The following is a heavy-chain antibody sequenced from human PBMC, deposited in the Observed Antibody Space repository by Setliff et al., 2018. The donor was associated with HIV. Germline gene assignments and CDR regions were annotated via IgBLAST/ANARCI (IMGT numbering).Heavy chain of an antibody. J-gene: IGHJ4*02. V-gene: IGHV1-18*01. D-gene: IGHD2-2*01. Sequence: ASVKVSCKASGYTFSDYDVAWVRQAPGQGLEWMGWISGYSGHTSYAQKIQGRVTMTTDTSTSTAYMELSSLRSEDTAVYYCARWCAAAGCYPAIYHFDSWGQGTLVTVSS. CDR1: GYTFSDYD. CDR2: ISGYSGHT. CDR3: ARWCAAAGCYPAIYHFDS.